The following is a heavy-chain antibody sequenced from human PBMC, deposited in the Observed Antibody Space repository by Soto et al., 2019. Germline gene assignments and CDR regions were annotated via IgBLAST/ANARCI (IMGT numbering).Heavy chain of an antibody. CDR3: AMPLRRDDSSGLDI. V-gene: IGHV1-69*06. CDR2: IIPIFGTA. D-gene: IGHD3-22*01. Sequence: QVQLVQSGAEVKKPGSSVKVSCKASGGTFSSYAISWVRQAPGQGLGWMVGIIPIFGTANYAQKFQGRVTITADKSTSTAYMELSSLRSEDTAVYYCAMPLRRDDSSGLDIWGQGTMVTVSS. CDR1: GGTFSSYA. J-gene: IGHJ3*02.